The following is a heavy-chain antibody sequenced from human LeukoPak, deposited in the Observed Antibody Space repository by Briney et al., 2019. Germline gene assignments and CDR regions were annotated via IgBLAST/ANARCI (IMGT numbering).Heavy chain of an antibody. CDR3: ASRYGSGSQYFDY. Sequence: ASVKVSCKASGYTFTSYDINWVRQATGQGPEWMGWLNPNSGNTGYSRKFQGRVTMTRNTSISTAYMELSSLRSEDTAVYYCASRYGSGSQYFDYWGQGTLVTVSS. D-gene: IGHD3-10*01. CDR2: LNPNSGNT. V-gene: IGHV1-8*01. J-gene: IGHJ4*02. CDR1: GYTFTSYD.